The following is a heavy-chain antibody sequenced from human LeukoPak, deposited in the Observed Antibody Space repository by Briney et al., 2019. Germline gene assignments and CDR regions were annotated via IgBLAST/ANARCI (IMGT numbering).Heavy chain of an antibody. V-gene: IGHV4-39*01. J-gene: IGHJ6*02. Sequence: SETLSLTCTVSVGSISSRSDYGGWIRQPPGKGREWIGSIYYSGSTYHNPSLKSRVTISVDTSKNQFSLKLSSVTAADTAVYYCAVTGSSSWYFDYYYGMDVWGQGTTVTVSS. CDR3: AVTGSSSWYFDYYYGMDV. D-gene: IGHD6-13*01. CDR1: VGSISSRSDY. CDR2: IYYSGST.